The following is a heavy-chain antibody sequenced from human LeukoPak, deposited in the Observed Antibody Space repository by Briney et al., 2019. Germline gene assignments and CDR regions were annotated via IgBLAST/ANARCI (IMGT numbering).Heavy chain of an antibody. J-gene: IGHJ1*01. V-gene: IGHV4-59*08. CDR3: ARLDSGDHGNIPH. CDR2: IYHTGTT. Sequence: PSETLSLTCTVSGGSLSTYYWTWLRQPRGKGGEWVGYIYHTGTTKYNPSLSYRVTISVETSKNQFSLRLKSVTAADTAIYYCARLDSGDHGNIPHWGQGTLVTVSS. CDR1: GGSLSTYY. D-gene: IGHD1-26*01.